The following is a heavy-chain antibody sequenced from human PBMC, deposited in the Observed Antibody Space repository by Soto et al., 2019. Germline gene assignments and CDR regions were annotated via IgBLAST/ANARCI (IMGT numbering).Heavy chain of an antibody. V-gene: IGHV4-59*01. CDR2: VYYSGNT. CDR1: GGSISSFS. CDR3: ARARYNYFDY. Sequence: SETLSLTCTVSGGSISSFSWSWIRQPPGKGLEYIGNVYYSGNTNYNPSLKSRVIVSVDTSKNQFSLRLSSVTAADTAVYYCARARYNYFDYWGQGTPVTV. J-gene: IGHJ4*02. D-gene: IGHD5-18*01.